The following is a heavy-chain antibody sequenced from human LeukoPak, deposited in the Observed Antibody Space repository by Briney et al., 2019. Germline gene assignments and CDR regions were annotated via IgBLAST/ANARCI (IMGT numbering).Heavy chain of an antibody. CDR1: GGSISTTNW. D-gene: IGHD2/OR15-2a*01. Sequence: NRSETLSLTCGVSGGSISTTNWWTWVRQPPGEGLEWIGEVHLSGRTHYNPSLESRVTMSVDMSENHISLRLTSVTAADTAVYYCARSNVDVSMTQIDYWGKGTMVTVSS. CDR2: VHLSGRT. CDR3: ARSNVDVSMTQIDY. V-gene: IGHV4-4*02. J-gene: IGHJ4*03.